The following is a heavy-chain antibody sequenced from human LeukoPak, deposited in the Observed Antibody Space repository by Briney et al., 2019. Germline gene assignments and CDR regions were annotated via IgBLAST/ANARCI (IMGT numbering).Heavy chain of an antibody. V-gene: IGHV4-4*02. CDR3: ARGRWELRFDS. D-gene: IGHD1-26*01. J-gene: IGHJ4*02. CDR1: GGSISSSNW. CDR2: INHSGST. Sequence: PSGTLSLTCAVSGGSISSSNWWSWVRQPPGKGLEWIGEINHSGSTTYNPSLKSRVTISVDTSKNQFSLKVNSVTAADTAVYYCARGRWELRFDSWGRGTLVTVSS.